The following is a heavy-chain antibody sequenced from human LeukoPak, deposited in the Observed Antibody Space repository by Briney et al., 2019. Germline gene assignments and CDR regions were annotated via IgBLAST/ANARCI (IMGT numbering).Heavy chain of an antibody. CDR2: IRGSGDNT. Sequence: GGSLRLSCAASGFTFSSHGMTWVRQAQGEVLVWDADIRGSGDNTYYADSGKGRFTISRDNSKNTLYLQMNSLSAEDTAVYMCAKRAIIDYGRHFYYWGQGTLVSVSS. D-gene: IGHD4-17*01. J-gene: IGHJ4*02. V-gene: IGHV3-23*01. CDR3: AKRAIIDYGRHFYY. CDR1: GFTFSSHG.